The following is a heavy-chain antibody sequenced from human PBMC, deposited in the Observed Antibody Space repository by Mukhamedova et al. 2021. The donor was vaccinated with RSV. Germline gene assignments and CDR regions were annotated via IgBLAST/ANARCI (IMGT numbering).Heavy chain of an antibody. CDR1: TFSANG. CDR3: ARDFGGTAGDGLDV. J-gene: IGHJ6*02. CDR2: IWAAGSNT. Sequence: TFSANGMHWVRQAPGKGLEWVAVIWAAGSNTHYADSVKGRFTISRDNSKNTLDLQMNSLIAEDTAIYYCARDFGGTAGDGLDVWG. D-gene: IGHD3-10*01. V-gene: IGHV3-33*01.